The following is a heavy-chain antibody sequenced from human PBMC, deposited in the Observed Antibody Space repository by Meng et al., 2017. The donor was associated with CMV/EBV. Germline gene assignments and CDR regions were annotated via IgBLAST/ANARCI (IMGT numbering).Heavy chain of an antibody. CDR1: GGSISSRRYD. V-gene: IGHV4-39*01. CDR2: IDDSGST. J-gene: IGHJ5*02. CDR3: ARRIGDIVVVPAAIPASQNWFDP. Sequence: GSLRLSGTVSGGSISSRRYDWGWIRQPPGQGLEWIGSIDDSGSTYYNPSRKSRVTISVDTSKNQFSLRLSSVTAADTAVYYCARRIGDIVVVPAAIPASQNWFDPWGQGTLVTVSS. D-gene: IGHD2-2*02.